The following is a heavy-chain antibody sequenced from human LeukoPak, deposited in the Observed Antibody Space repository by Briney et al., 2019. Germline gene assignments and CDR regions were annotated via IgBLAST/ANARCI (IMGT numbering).Heavy chain of an antibody. CDR3: AVGRYPDASCAGGCYYSY. CDR1: GFTFNNYA. V-gene: IGHV3-23*01. D-gene: IGHD2-21*02. J-gene: IGHJ4*02. Sequence: GGSLRLSCAASGFTFNNYAMTWVRQAPGKGLEWVSGITAGGDSTCYADSVQGRFTISRDNSKNTLYLQTNSLRAEDTALYYWAVGRYPDASCAGGCYYSYWGQGTLVSVSS. CDR2: ITAGGDST.